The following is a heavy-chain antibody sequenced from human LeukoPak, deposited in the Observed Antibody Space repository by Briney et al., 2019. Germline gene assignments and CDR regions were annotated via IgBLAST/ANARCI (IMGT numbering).Heavy chain of an antibody. V-gene: IGHV4-59*01. CDR3: VRGHGGY. J-gene: IGHJ4*02. CDR1: GGSISSYY. CDR2: LYYSGST. Sequence: SETLSLTCTVSGGSISSYYWSWIRQPPGKGLEWIGSLYYSGSTNYNPSLKSRVTISVDMAKNQFSLKVMSVTAADTAVYYCVRGHGGYWGQGTLVTVSS.